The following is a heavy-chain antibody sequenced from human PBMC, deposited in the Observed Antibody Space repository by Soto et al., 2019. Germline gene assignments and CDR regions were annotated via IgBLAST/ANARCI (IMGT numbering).Heavy chain of an antibody. D-gene: IGHD5-18*01. V-gene: IGHV3-23*01. CDR3: SEFPPLRIRETFDY. J-gene: IGHJ4*01. CDR1: GFRFSSHA. Sequence: RVSLSLSCAASGFRFSSHAMSWARQAPGKGLEWVSAISGSGDGTDYADSVKGRFTISRDNSKNTLYLQMNSLRAEDTAVYYCSEFPPLRIRETFDYWGQGTPVTVSS. CDR2: ISGSGDGT.